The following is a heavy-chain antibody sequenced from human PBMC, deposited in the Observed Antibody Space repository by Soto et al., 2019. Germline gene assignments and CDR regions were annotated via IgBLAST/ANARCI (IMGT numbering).Heavy chain of an antibody. CDR2: ISGSGGST. V-gene: IGHV3-23*01. CDR3: VKGRYNFDSSGYYGY. D-gene: IGHD3-22*01. J-gene: IGHJ4*02. CDR1: GFTFSSYA. Sequence: EVQLLESGGGLVQPGGSLRLSCAASGFTFSSYAMSWVRQAPGKGLEWVSAISGSGGSTYYADSVKGRFTISRDNSENTLALPMHTPRPEEPARYYCVKGRYNFDSSGYYGYWGQGTQVSVSS.